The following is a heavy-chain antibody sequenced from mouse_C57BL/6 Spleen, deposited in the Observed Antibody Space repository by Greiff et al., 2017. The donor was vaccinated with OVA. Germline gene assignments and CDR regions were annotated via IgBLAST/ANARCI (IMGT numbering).Heavy chain of an antibody. D-gene: IGHD3-2*02. CDR3: ASTQATFYFDY. CDR1: GYTFTNYW. J-gene: IGHJ2*01. V-gene: IGHV1-63*01. Sequence: QVQLQQSGAELVRPGTSVKMSCKASGYTFTNYWIGWAKQRPGHGLEWIGDIYPGGGYTNYNEKFKGKATLTADKSSSTAYMQFSSLTSEDSAVYFCASTQATFYFDYWGQGTTLTVSS. CDR2: IYPGGGYT.